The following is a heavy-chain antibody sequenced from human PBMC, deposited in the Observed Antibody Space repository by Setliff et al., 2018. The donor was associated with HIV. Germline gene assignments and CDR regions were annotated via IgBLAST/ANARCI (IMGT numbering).Heavy chain of an antibody. CDR3: ARVWSGYFGY. Sequence: PSETLSLTCTVSGGSINNYYWSWIRQPPGKGLEWIGYVYYSGSSNYNPSLKSRVTISVDTSKNQFSLKLNSVTAADTAMYYCARVWSGYFGYWGQGTLVTVSS. J-gene: IGHJ4*02. V-gene: IGHV4-59*01. CDR2: VYYSGSS. CDR1: GGSINNYY. D-gene: IGHD3-3*01.